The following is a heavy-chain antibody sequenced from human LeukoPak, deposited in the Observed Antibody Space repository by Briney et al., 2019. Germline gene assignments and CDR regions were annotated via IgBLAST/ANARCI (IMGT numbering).Heavy chain of an antibody. D-gene: IGHD2-2*01. V-gene: IGHV3-21*01. CDR1: GFTFSSYS. J-gene: IGHJ6*03. CDR3: ARDALGYCSSTSCFNYYYYYMGV. CDR2: ISSSSSYI. Sequence: GGSLRLSCAASGFTFSSYSMNWVRQAPGKGLEWVSSISSSSSYIYYADSVKGRFTISRDNAKNSLYLQMNSLRAEDTAVYYCARDALGYCSSTSCFNYYYYYMGVWGKGTTVTVSS.